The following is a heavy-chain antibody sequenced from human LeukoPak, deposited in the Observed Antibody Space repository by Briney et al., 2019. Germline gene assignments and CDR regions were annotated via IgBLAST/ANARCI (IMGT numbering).Heavy chain of an antibody. D-gene: IGHD2-2*02. CDR3: AMAPRTVPAAIFEWFDP. J-gene: IGHJ5*02. Sequence: ASVKVSCKASGGTFSSYAISWVRQAPGQGLEWMGRIIPIFGTANYAQKFQGRVTITTDESTSTAYMKLSSLRSEDTAVYYCAMAPRTVPAAIFEWFDPWGQGTLVTVSS. CDR2: IIPIFGTA. V-gene: IGHV1-69*05. CDR1: GGTFSSYA.